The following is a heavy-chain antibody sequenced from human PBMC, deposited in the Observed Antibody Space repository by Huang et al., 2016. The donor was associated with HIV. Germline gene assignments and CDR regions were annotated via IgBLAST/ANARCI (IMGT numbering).Heavy chain of an antibody. CDR3: VHRLRYGKWYVDY. D-gene: IGHD6-13*01. V-gene: IGHV2-5*02. CDR1: GFSLTSSGVA. CDR2: IYWDNEE. J-gene: IGHJ4*02. Sequence: QITLKESGPTLVKPTQTLTLTCTFSGFSLTSSGVAVGWIRQPPGKALEWLALIYWDNEERCSPSLKTRITITKDTPKVEVVLTMTNMDAVDTATYYCVHRLRYGKWYVDYWGQGVLFTVSS.